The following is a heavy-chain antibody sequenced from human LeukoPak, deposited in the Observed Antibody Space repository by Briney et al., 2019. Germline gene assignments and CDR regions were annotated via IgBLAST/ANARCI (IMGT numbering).Heavy chain of an antibody. CDR3: ARGGWNYRFVY. V-gene: IGHV3-33*01. Sequence: GGSLRLSCAASGFTFSSYGMHWVRQAPGKGLEWVAVIWYDGSNKYYADSVKGRFTISRDNSKNTLCLQMNSLRAEDTAVYYCARGGWNYRFVYWGQGTLVTVSS. CDR2: IWYDGSNK. J-gene: IGHJ4*02. D-gene: IGHD1-7*01. CDR1: GFTFSSYG.